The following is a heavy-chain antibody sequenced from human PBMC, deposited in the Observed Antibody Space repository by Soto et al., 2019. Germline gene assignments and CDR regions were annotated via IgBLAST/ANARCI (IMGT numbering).Heavy chain of an antibody. Sequence: SETLSLTFAVSGGYISGGYYSWSWIRQPPGKGLEWIGFIYNSWSTYYNSSLKSRVTISVDRSKNHFFLNLTSVTAADTAVYYWSTYLKFFRIWGQGTKVTV. CDR3: STYLKFFRI. D-gene: IGHD3-3*01. CDR1: GGYISGGYYS. J-gene: IGHJ3*02. V-gene: IGHV4-30-2*01. CDR2: IYNSWST.